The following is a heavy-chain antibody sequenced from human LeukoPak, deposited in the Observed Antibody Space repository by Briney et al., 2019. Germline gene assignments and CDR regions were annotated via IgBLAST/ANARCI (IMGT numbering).Heavy chain of an antibody. CDR3: ARDSYYYGSGSAFDY. V-gene: IGHV1-69*05. CDR2: IIPIFGTA. D-gene: IGHD3-10*01. J-gene: IGHJ4*02. Sequence: VASVKVSCKASGGTFSSYAISWVRQAPGQGLEWMGRIIPIFGTANYAQKFQGRVTIATDESTSTAYMELSSLRSEDTAVYYCARDSYYYGSGSAFDYWGQGTLVTVPS. CDR1: GGTFSSYA.